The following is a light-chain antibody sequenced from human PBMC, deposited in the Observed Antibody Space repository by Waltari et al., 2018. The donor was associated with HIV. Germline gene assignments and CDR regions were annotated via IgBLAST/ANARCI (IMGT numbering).Light chain of an antibody. Sequence: QSVLTRPPSVSGAPGQRVTISCTGSSSHIGAGYDVHWYQQLPGTAPKLLINGNINRPSGVPDRFSDSKSGTSASLAITGLQAEDEADYYCQSYDSSLSGSIFGGGTKLTVL. J-gene: IGLJ2*01. V-gene: IGLV1-40*01. CDR2: GNI. CDR3: QSYDSSLSGSI. CDR1: SSHIGAGYD.